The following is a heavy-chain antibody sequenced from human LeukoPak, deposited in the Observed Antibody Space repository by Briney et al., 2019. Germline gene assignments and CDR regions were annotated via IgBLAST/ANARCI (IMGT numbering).Heavy chain of an antibody. J-gene: IGHJ4*02. Sequence: PSETLSLTCTVSGGSISSYYWSWIRQPPGKGLEWIGYIYYSGSTNYNPSLKSRVTISVDTSKNQFSLKLSSVTAADTAVYCCAREDYDSSGYYYVVYWGQGTLVTVSS. CDR2: IYYSGST. CDR3: AREDYDSSGYYYVVY. V-gene: IGHV4-59*01. D-gene: IGHD3-22*01. CDR1: GGSISSYY.